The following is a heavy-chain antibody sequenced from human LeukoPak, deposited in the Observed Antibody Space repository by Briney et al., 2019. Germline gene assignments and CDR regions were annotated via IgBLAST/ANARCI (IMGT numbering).Heavy chain of an antibody. CDR2: ISSSGSTI. CDR3: ARVRYDFVWGSLDV. V-gene: IGHV3-11*04. Sequence: GGSLRLSCAASGFTFSDYYMSWIRQAPGKGLEWVSYISSSGSTIYYADSVKGRFTISRDNAKNSLYLQMNSPRAEDTAVYYCARVRYDFVWGSLDVWGRGTPVTISS. CDR1: GFTFSDYY. D-gene: IGHD3-16*01. J-gene: IGHJ6*04.